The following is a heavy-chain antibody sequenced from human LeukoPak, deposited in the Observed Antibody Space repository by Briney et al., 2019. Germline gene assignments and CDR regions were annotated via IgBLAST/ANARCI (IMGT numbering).Heavy chain of an antibody. D-gene: IGHD2-2*01. J-gene: IGHJ3*02. CDR3: AKEPAVFPLYDALDM. Sequence: GGSLRLSCAASGFTFSSFAMSWVRQAPGKGLEWVSAISDIGGSTYYADSVKGRFTISRDNSKNTLYLQVHRLITEVTAIYYCAKEPAVFPLYDALDMWGQGTMVTVSS. V-gene: IGHV3-23*01. CDR1: GFTFSSFA. CDR2: ISDIGGST.